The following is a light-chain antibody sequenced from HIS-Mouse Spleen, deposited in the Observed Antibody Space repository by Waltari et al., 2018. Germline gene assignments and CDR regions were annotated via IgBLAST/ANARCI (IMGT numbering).Light chain of an antibody. CDR1: SRYFGNSKL. CDR2: EGS. J-gene: IGLJ3*02. CDR3: CSYAGSSTWV. V-gene: IGLV2-23*01. Sequence: QSALTPPASVSGSPGQSLPISCTGTSRYFGNSKLFPGYQQHPGKAPKLMIYEGSKRPSGVSNRFSGSKSGNTASLTISGLQAEDEADYYCCSYAGSSTWVFGGGTKLTVL.